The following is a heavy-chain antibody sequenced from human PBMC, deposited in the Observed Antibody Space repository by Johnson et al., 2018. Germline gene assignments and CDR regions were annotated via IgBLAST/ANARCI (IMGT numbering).Heavy chain of an antibody. D-gene: IGHD3-16*01. J-gene: IGHJ4*02. CDR1: GGTFSTYA. CDR3: ARSHPPSRITTLGASFDY. V-gene: IGHV1-69*01. Sequence: QVQLQESGAEVKKPGSSVKVSCKASGGTFSTYAITWVRQAPGQGLEWMGGIIPIFGTANYAQKFQDRATITADEYTSTAYIVLSSLKSEDSAVYYCARSHPPSRITTLGASFDYWGQGTLVTVSS. CDR2: IIPIFGTA.